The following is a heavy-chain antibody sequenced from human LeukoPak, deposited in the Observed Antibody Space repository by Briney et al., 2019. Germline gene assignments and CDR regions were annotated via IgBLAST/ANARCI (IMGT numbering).Heavy chain of an antibody. J-gene: IGHJ4*02. CDR2: INPSGGST. CDR1: GYTFTSYY. D-gene: IGHD4-23*01. V-gene: IGHV1-46*01. CDR3: ARDGMTTVVKAREYYFDY. Sequence: ASVKVSCKASGYTFTSYYMHWVRQAPGRGLEWMGIINPSGGSTSYAQKLQGRVTMTRDTSTSTVYMELSSLRSEDTAVYYCARDGMTTVVKAREYYFDYWGQGTLVTVSS.